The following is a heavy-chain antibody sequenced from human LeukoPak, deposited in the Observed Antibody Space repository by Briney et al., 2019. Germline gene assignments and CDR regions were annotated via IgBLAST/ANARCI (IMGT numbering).Heavy chain of an antibody. CDR2: ITAGGGST. Sequence: PGGSLRLSCVAFGFIFSTYGMSWVRRAPEKGLEWVSTITAGGGSTYYADSVKGRFAISRDNSKNTLYLQMNSLRAEDTAIYYCVKGRYCGGTSCSYFDCWGQGTLVTFSS. CDR3: VKGRYCGGTSCSYFDC. J-gene: IGHJ4*02. V-gene: IGHV3-23*01. D-gene: IGHD2-2*01. CDR1: GFIFSTYG.